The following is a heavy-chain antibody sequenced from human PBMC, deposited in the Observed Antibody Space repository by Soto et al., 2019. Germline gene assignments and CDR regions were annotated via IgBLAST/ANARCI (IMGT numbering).Heavy chain of an antibody. CDR3: AGDVRWLTYYYYYGMDV. D-gene: IGHD3-10*02. V-gene: IGHV3-30-3*01. Sequence: GGSLRLSCAASGFTFISYAMHWGRQAPGKGLEWVAVISYDGSNKYYADSVKGRFTISRDNSKNTLYLQMNSLRAEDTAVYYCAGDVRWLTYYYYYGMDVWGQGTTVTVSS. J-gene: IGHJ6*02. CDR1: GFTFISYA. CDR2: ISYDGSNK.